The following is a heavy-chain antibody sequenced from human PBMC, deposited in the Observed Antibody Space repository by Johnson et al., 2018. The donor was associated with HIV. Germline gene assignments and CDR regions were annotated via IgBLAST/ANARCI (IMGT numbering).Heavy chain of an antibody. D-gene: IGHD3-10*01. CDR3: ARSGYGSGSTHDAFDI. J-gene: IGHJ3*02. CDR1: GFTVSSNY. CDR2: IYSDGST. V-gene: IGHV3-66*01. Sequence: VQLVESGGGLVQPGGSLRLSCAASGFTVSSNYMSWVRQAPGKGLEWVAGIYSDGSTYYADYAKGRFTISRDNSNNTLYFQMHSLSAEDTAVYYCARSGYGSGSTHDAFDIWGQGTMVTVSS.